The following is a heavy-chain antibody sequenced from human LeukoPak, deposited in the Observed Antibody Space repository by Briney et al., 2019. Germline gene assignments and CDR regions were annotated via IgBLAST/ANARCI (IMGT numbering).Heavy chain of an antibody. Sequence: GGSLRLSCAASGFTVSNNYMSWVRQAPGKGLEWVSITYSDGNTNYADSVKGRFTISRDNSKNTLYLQMNSLRAEDTAVYYCAKVSLAVVTATSRYFDYWGQGTLVTVSS. CDR3: AKVSLAVVTATSRYFDY. CDR1: GFTVSNNY. CDR2: TYSDGNT. D-gene: IGHD2-15*01. J-gene: IGHJ4*02. V-gene: IGHV3-53*01.